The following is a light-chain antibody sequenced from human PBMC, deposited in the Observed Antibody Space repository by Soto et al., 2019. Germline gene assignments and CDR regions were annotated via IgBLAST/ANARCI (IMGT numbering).Light chain of an antibody. CDR1: QTVGSDY. Sequence: EVVLTQSTGTLSLSPGERATLSCGASQTVGSDYLAWYQQKTDQAPRLLIHDASSRAPGIPDRFSGSGYGTDFNLTISRLETEDFAVYYYQQYGSSPRTFGQGTKVDIK. CDR2: DAS. J-gene: IGKJ1*01. V-gene: IGKV3-20*01. CDR3: QQYGSSPRT.